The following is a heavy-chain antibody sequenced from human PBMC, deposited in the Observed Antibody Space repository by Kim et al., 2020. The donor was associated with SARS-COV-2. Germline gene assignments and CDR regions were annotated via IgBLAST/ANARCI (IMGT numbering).Heavy chain of an antibody. Sequence: GGSLRLSCAASGFTFSSYGMHWVRQAPGKGLEWVAVISYDGSNKYYADSVKGRFTISRDNSKNTLYLQMNSLRAEDTAVYYCAKELVSGWYGERGADYWGQGTLVTVSS. CDR3: AKELVSGWYGERGADY. V-gene: IGHV3-30*18. CDR1: GFTFSSYG. J-gene: IGHJ4*02. D-gene: IGHD3-10*01. CDR2: ISYDGSNK.